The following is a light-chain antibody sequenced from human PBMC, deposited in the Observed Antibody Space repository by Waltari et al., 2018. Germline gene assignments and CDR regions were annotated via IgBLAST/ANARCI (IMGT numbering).Light chain of an antibody. CDR1: QSINIW. Sequence: DIQITQSPSTLSASVGARVTITCRASQSINIWLAWYQQKPGKAPRLLIYKASGLESGVPSRFSGSGSGTEFTLSISSLQPDDFATYYCQQYNSWPLTFGGGTKVEI. V-gene: IGKV1-5*03. CDR3: QQYNSWPLT. J-gene: IGKJ4*01. CDR2: KAS.